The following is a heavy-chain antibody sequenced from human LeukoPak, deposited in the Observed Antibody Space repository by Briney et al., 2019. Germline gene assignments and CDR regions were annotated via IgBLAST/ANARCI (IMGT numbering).Heavy chain of an antibody. CDR2: IYHSGST. CDR1: GASISNSNW. V-gene: IGHV4-4*02. Sequence: SETLSLTCAVAGASISNSNWWTWVRQPPGKGLEWIGEIYHSGSTNYKPSLKSRATISVDKSKNQFSLKLSSVTAADTAVYYCARLVGNNYGPVDYWGQGTLVTVSS. CDR3: ARLVGNNYGPVDY. J-gene: IGHJ4*02. D-gene: IGHD1/OR15-1a*01.